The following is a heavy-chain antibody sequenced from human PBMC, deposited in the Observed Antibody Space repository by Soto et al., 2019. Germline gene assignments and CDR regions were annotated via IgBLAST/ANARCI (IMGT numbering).Heavy chain of an antibody. Sequence: ASVKVSCKASGYTLTSYYMHWVRQAPGQGLAWMGIINPSGGSTSYAQNYQGRITMTRDTSTTTVYMELSSLRSEDTAVYFCARGDYDVLTGHYPLDYWGQGTQVTVS. CDR2: INPSGGST. CDR1: GYTLTSYY. CDR3: ARGDYDVLTGHYPLDY. J-gene: IGHJ4*02. D-gene: IGHD3-9*01. V-gene: IGHV1-46*01.